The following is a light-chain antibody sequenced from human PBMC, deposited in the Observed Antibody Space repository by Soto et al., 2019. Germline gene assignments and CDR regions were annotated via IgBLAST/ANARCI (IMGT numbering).Light chain of an antibody. V-gene: IGLV2-8*01. J-gene: IGLJ3*02. CDR2: EVS. CDR3: SSYAGSAPWV. Sequence: QSALTQPPSASGSPGQSVTISCTGTSSDVGTYNYVSWYQQHPGKAPKLMIYEVSKRPSGVPDRFSGSTSGNTASLTVSGLQAEDEGDYYCSSYAGSAPWVFGGGTQLTVL. CDR1: SSDVGTYNY.